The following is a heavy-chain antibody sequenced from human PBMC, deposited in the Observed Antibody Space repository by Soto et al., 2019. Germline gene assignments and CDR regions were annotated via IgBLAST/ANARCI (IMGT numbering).Heavy chain of an antibody. Sequence: EVQLVESGGGLVQTGGSLRLSCAASGFTFSSYWMSWVRQAPGKGLEWVANIKQDGSEKYYVDSVKGRFTISRDNAKNSLYLQMNSLRAEDTAVYYCARDLVAVAGTTLDAFDIWGQGTMVTVSS. V-gene: IGHV3-7*01. J-gene: IGHJ3*02. D-gene: IGHD6-19*01. CDR1: GFTFSSYW. CDR2: IKQDGSEK. CDR3: ARDLVAVAGTTLDAFDI.